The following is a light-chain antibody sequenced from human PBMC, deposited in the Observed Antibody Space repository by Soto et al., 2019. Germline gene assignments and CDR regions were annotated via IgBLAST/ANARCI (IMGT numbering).Light chain of an antibody. Sequence: QSALTQPASVSGSPGQSITISCNGTSSDVGGYNYVSWYQQHPGKAPKLVIFDVSDRPSGVSNRFSGPKSGNTASLTISGLQAEDEADYYCSSYTSSSTRVFGTGTKVTVL. J-gene: IGLJ1*01. V-gene: IGLV2-14*01. CDR2: DVS. CDR3: SSYTSSSTRV. CDR1: SSDVGGYNY.